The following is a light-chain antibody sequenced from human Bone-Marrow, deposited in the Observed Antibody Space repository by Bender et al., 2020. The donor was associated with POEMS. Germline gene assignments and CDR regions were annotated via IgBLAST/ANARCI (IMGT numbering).Light chain of an antibody. CDR2: QDT. J-gene: IGLJ2*01. Sequence: SYEVTQPPSVSVSPGQTASITCSGDDLGDKYVAWYQQKPGQSPVLVIYQDTKRPSGIPERFSGSNSGNTATLTISGTQDMEGVDYTCQAWEPYSGICGGGTKLTVL. CDR1: DLGDKY. CDR3: QAWEPYSGI. V-gene: IGLV3-1*01.